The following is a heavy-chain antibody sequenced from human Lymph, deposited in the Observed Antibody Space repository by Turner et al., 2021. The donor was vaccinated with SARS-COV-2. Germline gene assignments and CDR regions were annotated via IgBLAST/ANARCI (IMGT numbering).Heavy chain of an antibody. CDR1: GLTVSSNY. CDR3: ARDLYYYGMDV. J-gene: IGHJ6*02. CDR2: IYSAGST. V-gene: IGHV3-53*01. Sequence: EVQLVESGGGLIQPGGSLRLSCAASGLTVSSNYMSWVRQAPGKGLEWVSLIYSAGSTYNADSVKGRFTISRDNSKNTLYLQMNSLRAEDTALYYCARDLYYYGMDVWGQGTTVTVSS.